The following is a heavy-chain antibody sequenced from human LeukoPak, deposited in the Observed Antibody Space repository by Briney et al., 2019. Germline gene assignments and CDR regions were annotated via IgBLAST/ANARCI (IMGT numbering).Heavy chain of an antibody. D-gene: IGHD6-13*01. CDR3: ARGVVPSSWYFASGWSYYYYYMDV. Sequence: ASVKVSCKASGYTFTSYDINWVRQATGQGLEWMGWMNPNSGNTDYAQKFQGRVTMTRNTSKSTVYMELSSLRTEDSAVYYCARGVVPSSWYFASGWSYYYYYMDVWGKGTMVTVSS. CDR1: GYTFTSYD. J-gene: IGHJ6*03. CDR2: MNPNSGNT. V-gene: IGHV1-8*01.